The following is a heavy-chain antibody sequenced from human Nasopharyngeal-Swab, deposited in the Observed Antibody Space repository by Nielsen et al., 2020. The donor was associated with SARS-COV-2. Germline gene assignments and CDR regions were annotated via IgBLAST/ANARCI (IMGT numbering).Heavy chain of an antibody. V-gene: IGHV3-23*01. D-gene: IGHD2-2*01. J-gene: IGHJ5*02. CDR2: ISGSGGST. CDR3: AKRYCSSTSCWGDNWFDP. Sequence: GESLKISCAASGLTFSSYAMSWVRQAPGEGLEWVSAISGSGGSTYYADSVKGRFTISRDNSKNTLYLQMNSLRAEDTAVYYCAKRYCSSTSCWGDNWFDPWGQGTLVTVSS. CDR1: GLTFSSYA.